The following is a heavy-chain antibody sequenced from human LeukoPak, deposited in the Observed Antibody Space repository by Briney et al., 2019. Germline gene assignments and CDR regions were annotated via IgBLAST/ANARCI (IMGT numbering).Heavy chain of an antibody. CDR3: ARELGSSGWGALYYYYYYMDV. J-gene: IGHJ6*03. CDR1: GYTFTGHY. CDR2: INPNSGGT. Sequence: GASVKVSCKASGYTFTGHYMHWVRQAPGQGLEWMGWINPNSGGTNHAQKFQGRVTMTRDTSISTAYMELSRLRSDDTAVYYCARELGSSGWGALYYYYYYMDVWGKGTTVTVSS. D-gene: IGHD6-19*01. V-gene: IGHV1-2*02.